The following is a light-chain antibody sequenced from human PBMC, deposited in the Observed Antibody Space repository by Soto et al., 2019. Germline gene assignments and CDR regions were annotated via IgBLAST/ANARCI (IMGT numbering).Light chain of an antibody. CDR3: QNFNTAPLT. Sequence: DIQMTQSPSSLSASVGDRVTITCRASQDISVYLAWYQQKPVKVPKLLIYSASTLEAGVPSRFSGSGYGTDFTLTISSLQPEDVATYYCQNFNTAPLTLGQGTRREIK. CDR1: QDISVY. V-gene: IGKV1-27*01. J-gene: IGKJ5*01. CDR2: SAS.